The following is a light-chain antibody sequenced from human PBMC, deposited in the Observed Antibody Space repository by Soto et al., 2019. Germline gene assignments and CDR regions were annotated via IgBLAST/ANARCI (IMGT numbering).Light chain of an antibody. CDR2: AS. V-gene: IGKV1-39*01. CDR1: QDISNS. J-gene: IGKJ1*01. CDR3: QQSYSVPWT. Sequence: DIQMTQSPSSLSASVGDRVTIPCRASQDISNSLNWYQQKPGKAPRLLISASSLQSGVPSRFSGSGSGTDFTLTISSQQPEDFATYYCQQSYSVPWTFGQGTKVEIK.